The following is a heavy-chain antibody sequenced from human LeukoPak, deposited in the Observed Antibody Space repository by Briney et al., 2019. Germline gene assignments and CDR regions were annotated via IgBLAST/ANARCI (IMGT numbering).Heavy chain of an antibody. CDR2: INSDGSST. J-gene: IGHJ4*02. Sequence: GGSLRLSCAASGFTFSSYWMHWVRQAPGKGLVWVSRINSDGSSTSYADSVKGRFTISRDNSKDTLYLQMNSLRAEDTAVYYCAKDGGSLGEVRDWGQGTLVTVSS. CDR3: AKDGGSLGEVRD. CDR1: GFTFSSYW. D-gene: IGHD3-16*01. V-gene: IGHV3-74*01.